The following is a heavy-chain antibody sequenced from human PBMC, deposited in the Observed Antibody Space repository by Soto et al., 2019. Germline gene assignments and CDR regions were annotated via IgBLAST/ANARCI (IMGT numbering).Heavy chain of an antibody. CDR3: VKGSSTSRPYYFDY. V-gene: IGHV3-23*01. J-gene: IGHJ4*02. D-gene: IGHD2-2*01. Sequence: EVQLLESGGGLVQPGGSLRLSCAASGFTFSNYAMSWVRQTPGKGLEWVSAMTGSGGSTYYADSVKGRFTISRDNSKNTLYVQMNTLGVEDTAVYYCVKGSSTSRPYYFDYWGQGTLVTVSS. CDR2: MTGSGGST. CDR1: GFTFSNYA.